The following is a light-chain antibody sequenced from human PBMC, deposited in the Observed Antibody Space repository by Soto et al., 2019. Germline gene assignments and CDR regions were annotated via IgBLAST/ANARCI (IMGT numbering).Light chain of an antibody. CDR1: QSVSSY. V-gene: IGKV3-20*01. CDR3: QQFSSYPLT. Sequence: EIVLAQSPGTLSLSPGERAALSCRGRQSVSSYLAWFQQKPGQAPRLLIYGASTRATGIPDRFSGSGSGTDFTLTISRLEPEDFAVYYCQQFSSYPLTFGGGTKVDIK. J-gene: IGKJ4*01. CDR2: GAS.